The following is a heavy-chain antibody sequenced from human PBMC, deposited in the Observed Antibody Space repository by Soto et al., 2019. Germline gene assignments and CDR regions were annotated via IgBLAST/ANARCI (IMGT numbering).Heavy chain of an antibody. V-gene: IGHV2-26*01. CDR3: ARMLGDCSGGSCSRYFQH. CDR2: IFSNDEK. D-gene: IGHD2-15*01. CDR1: GFSLSNARMG. J-gene: IGHJ1*01. Sequence: QVTLKESGPVLVKPTETLTLTCTVSGFSLSNARMGVSWIRQPPGKALEWLAHIFSNDEKSYSTSLKSRLTISKDNPKSQVVLTMTITDPVDTATYYCARMLGDCSGGSCSRYFQHWGQGTLVTVSS.